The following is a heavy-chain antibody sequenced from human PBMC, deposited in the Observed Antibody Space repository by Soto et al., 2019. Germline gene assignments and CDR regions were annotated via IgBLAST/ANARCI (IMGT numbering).Heavy chain of an antibody. CDR1: GYTFTGYY. D-gene: IGHD2-8*02. Sequence: ASVKVSCKASGYTFTGYYIHWVRQAPGQGLEWMGWINPNSGVTNYAQKFQGWVAMTRVTSVSTAYMELSSLRSDDTAVYYCARASKSTTPDFDPWGQGTRVTVSSGKRVFFGDPSLTCNVSGGSISNYYWYFDLWGRGTLVTVSS. J-gene: IGHJ2*01. CDR3: ARASKSTTPDFDPWGQGTRVTVSSGKRVFFGDPSLTCNVSGGSISNYYWYFDL. V-gene: IGHV1-2*04. CDR2: INPNSGVT.